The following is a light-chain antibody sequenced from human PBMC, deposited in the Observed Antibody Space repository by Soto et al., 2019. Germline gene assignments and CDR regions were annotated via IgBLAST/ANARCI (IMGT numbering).Light chain of an antibody. Sequence: DIQMTQSPSSLSASVGDRVTISCQASPDITTFLNWYQQKPGKAPRLLICDVSNLETGVPSRFSGSGSGTAFCLTITSLQPEGIATYYCQQFNNLRYSFGQGTKLEIK. CDR1: PDITTF. J-gene: IGKJ2*01. CDR3: QQFNNLRYS. V-gene: IGKV1-33*01. CDR2: DVS.